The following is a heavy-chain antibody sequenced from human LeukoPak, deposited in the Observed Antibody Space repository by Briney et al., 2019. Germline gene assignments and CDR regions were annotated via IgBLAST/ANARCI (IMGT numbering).Heavy chain of an antibody. J-gene: IGHJ4*02. V-gene: IGHV4-39*07. CDR1: GGSISSSSYY. CDR2: IYYSGST. D-gene: IGHD3-3*01. CDR3: ARDFTRQHYDFWSGYSFGRLFDY. Sequence: SETLSLTCTVSGGSISSSSYYWGWIRQPPGEGLEWIGSIYYSGSTYYNPSLKSRVTISVDTSKNQFSLKLSSVTAADTAVYYCARDFTRQHYDFWSGYSFGRLFDYWGQGTLVTVSS.